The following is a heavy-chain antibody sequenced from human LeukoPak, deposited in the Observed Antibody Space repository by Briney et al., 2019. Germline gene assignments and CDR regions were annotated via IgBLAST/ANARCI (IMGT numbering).Heavy chain of an antibody. D-gene: IGHD6-19*01. Sequence: NPSETLSLTCAVYGGSFSGYYWSWIRQPPGKGLEWIGEINHSGSTNYNPSLKSRVTISVDTSKNQFSLKLSSVTAADTAVYYCARGRGWPPKLYYMDVWGKGTTVTVSS. V-gene: IGHV4-34*01. CDR1: GGSFSGYY. J-gene: IGHJ6*03. CDR3: ARGRGWPPKLYYMDV. CDR2: INHSGST.